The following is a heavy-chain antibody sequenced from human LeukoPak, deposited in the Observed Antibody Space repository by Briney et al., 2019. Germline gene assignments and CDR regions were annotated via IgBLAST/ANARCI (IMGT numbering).Heavy chain of an antibody. J-gene: IGHJ5*02. CDR2: IYYSGST. CDR1: GGSISSGGYY. D-gene: IGHD3-16*01. V-gene: IGHV4-31*03. Sequence: SETLSLTCTVSGGSISSGGYYWSWIRQHPGKGLEWIGYIYYSGSTYYNPSLKSRVTISVDTSKNQFSLKLSSVTAADTAVYHCARVGGSTMAPYWFDPWGQGTLVTVSS. CDR3: ARVGGSTMAPYWFDP.